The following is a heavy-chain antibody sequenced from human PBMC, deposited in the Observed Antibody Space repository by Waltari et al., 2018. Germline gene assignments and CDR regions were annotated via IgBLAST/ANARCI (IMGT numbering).Heavy chain of an antibody. CDR3: ATSRGFREFANY. CDR2: ISGNGGRT. J-gene: IGHJ4*02. D-gene: IGHD3-10*01. Sequence: EAQLVESGGGLVQPGGSLRLSCAASGFTFSNYDMPWVRQAPGKGLEYVSAISGNGGRTYYADSVKGRFTISRDNSKNTLYLQMGSLRAEDMAVYYCATSRGFREFANYWGQGTLVTVSS. CDR1: GFTFSNYD. V-gene: IGHV3-64*07.